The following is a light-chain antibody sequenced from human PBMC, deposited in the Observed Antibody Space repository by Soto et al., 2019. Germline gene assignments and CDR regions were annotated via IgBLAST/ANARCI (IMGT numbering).Light chain of an antibody. CDR3: QQSNNWPT. Sequence: EIVLTQSPSTLSLSPGERATLSCRASQSVNNYLAWYQQKPGQAPRPLIYDTSNRATGIPARFSGSGSGTDFTLTISRLEPEDVAVYYCQQSNNWPTFGGGTRVEIK. V-gene: IGKV3-11*01. J-gene: IGKJ4*01. CDR2: DTS. CDR1: QSVNNY.